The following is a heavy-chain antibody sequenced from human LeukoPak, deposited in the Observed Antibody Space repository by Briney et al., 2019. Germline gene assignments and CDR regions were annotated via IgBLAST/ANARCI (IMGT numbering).Heavy chain of an antibody. D-gene: IGHD1-26*01. Sequence: GASVKVSCNASGDIFNSYSVSWVRQAPGQGLEWMGGIIPIFGSTNYAQKFQGRVTITTDQSTRTAYMELNSLSSDDTAVYYCARVGRSRGSLPNSYYYMDVWGKRTTVTVSS. CDR1: GDIFNSYS. V-gene: IGHV1-69*05. CDR3: ARVGRSRGSLPNSYYYMDV. CDR2: IIPIFGST. J-gene: IGHJ6*03.